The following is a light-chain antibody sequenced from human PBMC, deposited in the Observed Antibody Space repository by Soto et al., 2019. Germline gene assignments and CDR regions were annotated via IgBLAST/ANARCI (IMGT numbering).Light chain of an antibody. CDR2: GAS. Sequence: EIVLTQSPGTLSLSPGERATLSCRASQSVSSSYLAWYQQKPGQAPRLLIYGASSRATGIPDRFSGSGSGTDLTITISRLEPEDFAVYYCQQYGSSPQTFGQGTKVEIK. V-gene: IGKV3-20*01. J-gene: IGKJ1*01. CDR3: QQYGSSPQT. CDR1: QSVSSSY.